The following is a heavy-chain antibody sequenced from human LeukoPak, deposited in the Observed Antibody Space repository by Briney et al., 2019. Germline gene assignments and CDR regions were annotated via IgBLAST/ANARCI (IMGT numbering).Heavy chain of an antibody. CDR3: ADGEERVGASLGY. CDR2: ISSSSSTI. V-gene: IGHV3-48*04. CDR1: GFTFSSYS. J-gene: IGHJ4*02. Sequence: GGSLRLSCAASGFTFSSYSMNWVRQAPGKGLEWVSYISSSSSTIYYADSVKGQFTISRDNAKNSLYLQMNSLRAEDTAVYYCADGEERVGASLGYWGQGTLVTVSS. D-gene: IGHD1-26*01.